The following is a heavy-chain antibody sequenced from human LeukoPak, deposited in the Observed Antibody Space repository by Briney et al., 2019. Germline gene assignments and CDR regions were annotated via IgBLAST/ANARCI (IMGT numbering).Heavy chain of an antibody. CDR1: GYTFTGYY. V-gene: IGHV1-2*02. CDR2: INPNSGGT. J-gene: IGHJ4*02. CDR3: ARKAGYYDSSGCY. D-gene: IGHD3-22*01. Sequence: ASVKVSCKASGYTFTGYYMHWVRQAPGQGLEWMGWINPNSGGTNYAQKFQGRVTMTRDTSISTAYMELSRLRSDDTAVYYCARKAGYYDSSGCYWGQGTLVTVSS.